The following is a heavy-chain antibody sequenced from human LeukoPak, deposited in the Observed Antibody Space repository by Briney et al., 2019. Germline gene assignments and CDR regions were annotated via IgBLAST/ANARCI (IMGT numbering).Heavy chain of an antibody. V-gene: IGHV4-34*01. CDR3: ARGLHSTMPYWGY. J-gene: IGHJ4*02. D-gene: IGHD2-2*01. CDR1: GFTFSSYW. CDR2: INHSGST. Sequence: GSLRLSCAASGFTFSSYWMSWVRQAPGKGLEWIGEINHSGSTNYNPSLKSRVTISVDKSKNQVSLKLSSVTAADTAVYYCARGLHSTMPYWGYWGQGTLVTVSS.